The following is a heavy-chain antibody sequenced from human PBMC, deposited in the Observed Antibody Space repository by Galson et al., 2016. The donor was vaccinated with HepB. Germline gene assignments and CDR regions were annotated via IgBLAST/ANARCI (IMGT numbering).Heavy chain of an antibody. Sequence: SLRLSCAASGFTVSSSAMSWVRQAPGKGLEWVSSIRVSGGSTFYADSVKGRFTISTDTSKSTLYLQMSRLRAEDTAVYYCAKCSVYSTGWCNSFDPWGQGTPVIVSS. D-gene: IGHD6-19*01. J-gene: IGHJ5*02. CDR1: GFTVSSSA. V-gene: IGHV3-23*01. CDR2: IRVSGGST. CDR3: AKCSVYSTGWCNSFDP.